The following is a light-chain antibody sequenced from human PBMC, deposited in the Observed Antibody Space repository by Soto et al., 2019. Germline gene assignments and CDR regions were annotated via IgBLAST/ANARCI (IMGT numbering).Light chain of an antibody. V-gene: IGKV3-15*01. CDR2: GAS. Sequence: EIVMPQSPATVSVTPGERVTLSCTASQSGSNNFAWYQPQPGQAPRLLLYGASTTANGIPARFSGSGSGAEFTLTISSLQSEDFAVYYCLHYRDWPRWTFGQGTKVDIK. J-gene: IGKJ1*01. CDR1: QSGSNN. CDR3: LHYRDWPRWT.